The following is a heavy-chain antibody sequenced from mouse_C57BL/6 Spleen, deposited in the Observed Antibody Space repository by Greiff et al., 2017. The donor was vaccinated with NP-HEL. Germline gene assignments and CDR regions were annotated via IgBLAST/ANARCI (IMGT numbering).Heavy chain of an antibody. CDR2: IDPETGGT. CDR3: TRRSPPWFAY. J-gene: IGHJ3*01. V-gene: IGHV1-15*01. Sequence: VQLQQSGAELVRPGASVTLSCKASGYTFTDYEMHWVKQTPVHGLEWIGAIDPETGGTAYNQKFKGKAILTADKSSSTAYMELRSLTSGDSAVYYCTRRSPPWFAYWGQGTLVTVSA. CDR1: GYTFTDYE.